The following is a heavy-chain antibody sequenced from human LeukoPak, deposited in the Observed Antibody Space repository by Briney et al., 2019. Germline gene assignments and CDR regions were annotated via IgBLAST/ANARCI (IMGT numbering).Heavy chain of an antibody. D-gene: IGHD3-16*01. CDR1: GGSISSYY. V-gene: IGHV4-59*01. CDR2: IYYSGST. CDR3: AGGYGTTWYFDY. J-gene: IGHJ4*02. Sequence: SETLSLTCTVSGGSISSYYWSWIRQPPGKGLEWIGYIYYSGSTNYNPSLKSRVTISVDTSKNQFSLKLISVTAADTAVYCCAGGYGTTWYFDYWGQGTLVTVSS.